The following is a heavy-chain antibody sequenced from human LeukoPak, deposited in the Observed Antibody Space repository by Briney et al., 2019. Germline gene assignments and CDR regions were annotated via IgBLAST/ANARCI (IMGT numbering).Heavy chain of an antibody. J-gene: IGHJ4*02. Sequence: SETLSLTCAVYGGSFSGYYWSWIRQPPGKGLEWIGEINHSGSTNYNPSLKSRVTISVDTFKNQFSLKLSSVTAADTAVYYCATQRRGYSYGRFDYWGQGTLVTVSS. D-gene: IGHD5-18*01. CDR2: INHSGST. V-gene: IGHV4-34*01. CDR3: ATQRRGYSYGRFDY. CDR1: GGSFSGYY.